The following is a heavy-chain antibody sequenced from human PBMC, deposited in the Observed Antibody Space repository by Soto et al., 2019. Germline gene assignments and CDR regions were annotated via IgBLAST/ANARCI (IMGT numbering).Heavy chain of an antibody. V-gene: IGHV1-69*13. CDR1: GGTFNSYS. D-gene: IGHD2-21*02. CDR2: IIPIFGTA. Sequence: SVEVSCKASGGTFNSYSSSWVRQAPGKGLEWMGGIIPIFGTANYAQKFQGRVTITADESTSTAYMELSSLRSEDTAVYYCARVVVTATNADDAFDIWGQGTMVTVSS. J-gene: IGHJ3*02. CDR3: ARVVVTATNADDAFDI.